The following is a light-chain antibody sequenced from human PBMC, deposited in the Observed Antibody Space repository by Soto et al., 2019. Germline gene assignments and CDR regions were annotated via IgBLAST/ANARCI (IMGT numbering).Light chain of an antibody. CDR1: SRDVGGYNY. Sequence: QSALTQPAPVSGSPGQSITISCTGTSRDVGGYNYVSWYQQHPGKAPKLMIYEVSNRPSGVANRFSGSKSGNTASLTLSGLQAEDEADYYCSSYTSSSTNVFGTGTKVTVL. V-gene: IGLV2-14*01. CDR3: SSYTSSSTNV. J-gene: IGLJ1*01. CDR2: EVS.